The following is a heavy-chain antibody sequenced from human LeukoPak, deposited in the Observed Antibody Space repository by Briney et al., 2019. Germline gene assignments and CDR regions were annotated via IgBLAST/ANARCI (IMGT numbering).Heavy chain of an antibody. D-gene: IGHD6-13*01. V-gene: IGHV4-4*07. CDR2: IYTSGST. Sequence: SETLSLTCTVSNGSISTYYWSWIRQPAGKGLEWIGRIYTSGSTNYNPSLKSRVTMSVDTSKNQFSLKLSSVTAADTAVYYCARDSHSSSCDYWGQGTLVTVSS. CDR1: NGSISTYY. CDR3: ARDSHSSSCDY. J-gene: IGHJ4*02.